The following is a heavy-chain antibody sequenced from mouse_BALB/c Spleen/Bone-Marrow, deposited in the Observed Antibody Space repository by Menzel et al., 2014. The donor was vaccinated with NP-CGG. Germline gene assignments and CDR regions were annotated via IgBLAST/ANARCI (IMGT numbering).Heavy chain of an antibody. J-gene: IGHJ4*01. CDR1: GISITTGNYR. Sequence: EVQLQQSGPGLVKPSQTVSLTCTVTGISITTGNYRWSWIRQFPGNKLEWIGYIYYSGTITYNPSLTSRTTITRDTSKNQVCLEMNSLTAEDTATYYCARDGNYAMDYWGQGTSVTVSS. CDR3: ARDGNYAMDY. CDR2: IYYSGTI. V-gene: IGHV3-5*02. D-gene: IGHD1-1*02.